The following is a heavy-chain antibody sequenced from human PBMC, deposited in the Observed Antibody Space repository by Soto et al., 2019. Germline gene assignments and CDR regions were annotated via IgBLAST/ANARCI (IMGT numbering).Heavy chain of an antibody. Sequence: QITLKESGPTLVKPTQTLTLTCTFSAFSLSTSGVGVGWIRQPPGKALEWLTFIYWDDYKRYSPSLKSRLTITKDTSKNQVVLTMTNMDPVDTATYYCARLVAAGITYYFDSWGQGTLVTVSS. CDR2: IYWDDYK. D-gene: IGHD2-21*01. V-gene: IGHV2-5*02. CDR3: ARLVAAGITYYFDS. CDR1: AFSLSTSGVG. J-gene: IGHJ4*02.